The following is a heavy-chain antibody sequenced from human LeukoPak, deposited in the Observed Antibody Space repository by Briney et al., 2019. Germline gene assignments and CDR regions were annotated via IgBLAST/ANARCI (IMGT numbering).Heavy chain of an antibody. CDR3: AKEYSYGYNFDY. V-gene: IGHV3-30*18. J-gene: IGHJ4*02. D-gene: IGHD5-18*01. CDR1: GFTFSSYG. Sequence: GGSLRLSCAASGFTFSSYGMHWVRQAPGKGLEWVAVISYDGSNKYYADSVKGRFTISRDNSKNTLYLQMNSLRAEDTAVYYCAKEYSYGYNFDYWGQGTLVTVSS. CDR2: ISYDGSNK.